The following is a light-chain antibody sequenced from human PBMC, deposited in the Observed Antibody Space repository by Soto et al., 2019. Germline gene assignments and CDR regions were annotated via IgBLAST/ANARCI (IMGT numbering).Light chain of an antibody. V-gene: IGKV3-11*01. CDR3: QQRSNWIT. Sequence: EIVLTQSPATLSLSPGERATLSCRASQSVSSYLAWYQQKPGQAPRLLIYDASNRATGIPARFSGSVSGTDFTLTINSLEPEDFAVYYCQQRSNWITFGQGTRLESK. CDR2: DAS. CDR1: QSVSSY. J-gene: IGKJ5*01.